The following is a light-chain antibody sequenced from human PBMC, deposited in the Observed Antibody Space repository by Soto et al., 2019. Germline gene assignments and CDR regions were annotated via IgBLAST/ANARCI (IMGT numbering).Light chain of an antibody. CDR3: QSADSSRMV. CDR2: KDS. Sequence: SYELTQPPSVSVSPGQTARITCSGDALPKQYAYWYQQKPGQAPVLVIYKDSERPSGIPERFSGSSSGTTVTLTISGVQAEDEADYYCQSADSSRMVFGGGTQLTVL. V-gene: IGLV3-25*03. J-gene: IGLJ2*01. CDR1: ALPKQY.